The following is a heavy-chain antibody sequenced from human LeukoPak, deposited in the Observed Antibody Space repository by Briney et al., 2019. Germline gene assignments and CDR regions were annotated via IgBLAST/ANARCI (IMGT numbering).Heavy chain of an antibody. Sequence: SGTLSLTCAVSGGSISSSNWWSWVRQPPGKGLEWIGEIYHSGSTNYNPSLKSRVTISVDTSKNQFSLKLSSVTAADTAVYYCARDSGTTGEVKFDPWGQGTLVTVSS. CDR3: ARDSGTTGEVKFDP. CDR2: IYHSGST. J-gene: IGHJ5*02. V-gene: IGHV4-4*02. D-gene: IGHD3-10*01. CDR1: GGSISSSNW.